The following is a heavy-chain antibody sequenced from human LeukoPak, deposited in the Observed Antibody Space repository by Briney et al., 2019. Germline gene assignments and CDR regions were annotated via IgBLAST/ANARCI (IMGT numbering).Heavy chain of an antibody. CDR3: ARSPYEYGSVGY. CDR1: GYSFTSQY. Sequence: ASVKVSCEASGYSFTSQYMHWVRQAPGQGLEWMGIINPSGGNTTYAQKFQGRVTMTRDTSTSTVYMELSSLRSEDTAVYYCARSPYEYGSVGYRGQGTLVTVSS. D-gene: IGHD6-19*01. V-gene: IGHV1-46*01. J-gene: IGHJ4*02. CDR2: INPSGGNT.